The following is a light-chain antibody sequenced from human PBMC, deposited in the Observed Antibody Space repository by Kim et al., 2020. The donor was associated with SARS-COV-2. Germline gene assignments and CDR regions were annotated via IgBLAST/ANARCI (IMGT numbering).Light chain of an antibody. CDR3: QSYDSSLCGSPHVV. J-gene: IGLJ2*01. Sequence: QPVLTQPPSVSGAPGQRVTISCTGSSSNIGAGYDVHWYQQLPGTAPKLLIYGNSNRPSGVPDRFSGSKSGTSASLAITGLQAEDEADYYCQSYDSSLCGSPHVVFGGGTQRTVL. CDR2: GNS. CDR1: SSNIGAGYD. V-gene: IGLV1-40*01.